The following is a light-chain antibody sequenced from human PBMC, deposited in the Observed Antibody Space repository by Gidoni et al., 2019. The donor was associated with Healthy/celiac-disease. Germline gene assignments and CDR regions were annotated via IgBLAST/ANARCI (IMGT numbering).Light chain of an antibody. V-gene: IGKV4-1*01. Sequence: DIVMTQSPDSLAVSLGERATINCKSSQSVLYSSNNKNYLAWYQQKPGQPPKLLIYWASTRESGVPDRFSGSWSGTDFTLTISSLQAEDVAVYYCQQYYSTPPSTFGQGTKVEIK. CDR3: QQYYSTPPST. J-gene: IGKJ1*01. CDR2: WAS. CDR1: QSVLYSSNNKNY.